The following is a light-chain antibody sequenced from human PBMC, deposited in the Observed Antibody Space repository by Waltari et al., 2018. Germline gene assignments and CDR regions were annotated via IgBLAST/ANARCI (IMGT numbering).Light chain of an antibody. V-gene: IGKV1-5*03. CDR1: QSMSNW. J-gene: IGKJ1*01. Sequence: DIQLTQSPSTLSASVGDRVTMTCRASQSMSNWLAWYQQKPGTPPKVLIYKASSLESGVPSRFSGSGSGTEFTLTISSLQPDDVATYYCQQYKSYPWTFGQGTKVEI. CDR3: QQYKSYPWT. CDR2: KAS.